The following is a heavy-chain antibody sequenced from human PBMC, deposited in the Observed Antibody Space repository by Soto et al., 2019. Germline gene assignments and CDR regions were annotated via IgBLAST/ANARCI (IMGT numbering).Heavy chain of an antibody. Sequence: TLSLTCAVSGGSISSGGYSWSWIRQPPGKGLEWIGYIYHSGSTYYNPSLKSRVTISVDRSKNQFSLKLSSVTAADTAVYYCARFFRAASWFDPWGQGTQVTVSS. CDR2: IYHSGST. J-gene: IGHJ5*02. CDR3: ARFFRAASWFDP. CDR1: GGSISSGGYS. V-gene: IGHV4-30-2*01.